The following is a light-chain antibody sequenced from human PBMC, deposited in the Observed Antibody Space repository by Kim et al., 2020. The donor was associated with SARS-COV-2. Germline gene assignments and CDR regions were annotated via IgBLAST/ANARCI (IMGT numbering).Light chain of an antibody. CDR2: GAF. V-gene: IGKV3-15*01. CDR3: QQYNDWPLT. CDR1: QSVSSN. Sequence: EIIMTQSPATLSVSPGERVTLSCRASQSVSSNLAWYQQRPGQAPRFLISGAFTRATGVPARFSGSGSETEFTLTINSLQSEDFAVYYCQQYNDWPLTFGGGTKVDIK. J-gene: IGKJ4*01.